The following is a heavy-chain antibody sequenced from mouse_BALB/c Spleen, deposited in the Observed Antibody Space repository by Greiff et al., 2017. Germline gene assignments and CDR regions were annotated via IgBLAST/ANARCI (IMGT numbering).Heavy chain of an antibody. CDR3: AEFAY. CDR1: GFSLTSYG. V-gene: IGHV2-9*02. J-gene: IGHJ3*01. Sequence: VQLVESGPGLVAPSQSLSITCTVSGFSLTSYGVHWVRQPPGKGLEWLGVIWAGGSTNYNPALMSRLSISKDNSTSKVFLKMNSLQTDDTAMYCCAEFAYWGQGTLVTVSA. CDR2: IWAGGST.